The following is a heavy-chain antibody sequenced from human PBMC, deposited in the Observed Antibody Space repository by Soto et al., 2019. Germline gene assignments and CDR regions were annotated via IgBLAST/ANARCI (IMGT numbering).Heavy chain of an antibody. CDR3: AKDTSFVI. CDR2: IYSGGGI. J-gene: IGHJ3*02. Sequence: PGGSLRLSCAASGFTVSSNYISWVRQAPGKGLEWVSVIYSGGGIYYADSVMGRFTISRDNSKNTVYLQMNSLRAEEKAVYYCAKDTSFVILGQGTMVTVSS. D-gene: IGHD3-16*01. CDR1: GFTVSSNY. V-gene: IGHV3-53*01.